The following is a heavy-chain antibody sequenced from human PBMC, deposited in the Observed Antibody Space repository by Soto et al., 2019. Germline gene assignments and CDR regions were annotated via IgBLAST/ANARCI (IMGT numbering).Heavy chain of an antibody. CDR3: ARVQTGITTTGGGRIDH. Sequence: QVQLVESGGGVVQPGRSLRLSCAASGFTFSTHAMHWVRQAPGKGLECVAIVSFDGSNKYYADSVKGRFTISRDISKNTLYLQMSGLTPEDTAVYYCARVQTGITTTGGGRIDHWGQGTLVTVSS. V-gene: IGHV3-30-3*01. CDR1: GFTFSTHA. J-gene: IGHJ4*02. CDR2: VSFDGSNK. D-gene: IGHD1-20*01.